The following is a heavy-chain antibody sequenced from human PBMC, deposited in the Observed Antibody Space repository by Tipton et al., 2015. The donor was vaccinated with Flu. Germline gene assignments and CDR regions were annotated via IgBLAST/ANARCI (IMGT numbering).Heavy chain of an antibody. CDR3: ARMVVGTTNWFDP. Sequence: TLSLTCAVYGGSFSGYYWSWIRQPAGKGLEWIGRIYTSGSTNYNPSLKSRVTISLDTSKNQFSLKLNSVTAADTAVYYCARMVVGTTNWFDPWGQGTLVTVSS. D-gene: IGHD1/OR15-1a*01. J-gene: IGHJ5*02. CDR2: IYTSGST. CDR1: GGSFSGYY. V-gene: IGHV4-59*10.